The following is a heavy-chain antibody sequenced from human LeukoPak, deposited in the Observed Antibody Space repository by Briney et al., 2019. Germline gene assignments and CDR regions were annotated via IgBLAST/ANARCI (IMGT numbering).Heavy chain of an antibody. D-gene: IGHD2-2*01. Sequence: PGGSLRLSCAASGFTFSSYAMSWVRHAPGKGLEWVSAISGSGDSTYYADSVKGRFTISRDNSKNTLYLQMNSLRAEDTAVYYCGVDIVVVPGAPNWFDPWGQGTLVTVSS. CDR2: ISGSGDST. CDR3: GVDIVVVPGAPNWFDP. V-gene: IGHV3-23*01. J-gene: IGHJ5*02. CDR1: GFTFSSYA.